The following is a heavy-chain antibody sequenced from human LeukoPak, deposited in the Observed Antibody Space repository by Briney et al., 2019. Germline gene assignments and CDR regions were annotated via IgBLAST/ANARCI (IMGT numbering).Heavy chain of an antibody. V-gene: IGHV4-4*02. CDR3: ARLVIVGATTVGYYFDY. J-gene: IGHJ4*02. CDR2: IYHSGST. CDR1: GDSISSNNW. Sequence: SETLSLTCAVSGDSISSNNWWSWVRQPPGKGLEWIGEIYHSGSTNYNPSLKSRVTISVDKSKNQFSLKLSSVTAADTAVYYCARLVIVGATTVGYYFDYWGQGTLVTVSS. D-gene: IGHD1-26*01.